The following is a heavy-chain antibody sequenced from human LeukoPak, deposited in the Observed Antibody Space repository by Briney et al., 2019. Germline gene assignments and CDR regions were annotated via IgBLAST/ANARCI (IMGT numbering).Heavy chain of an antibody. CDR1: GGSFSGYY. CDR2: INHSRSN. J-gene: IGHJ4*02. V-gene: IGHV4-34*01. D-gene: IGHD3-10*01. CDR3: ARGRRLLWFRELPDFDY. Sequence: PSETLSLTCAVYGGSFSGYYWSSIRQPPGKGLELIGEINHSRSNNYNPSLKSRVTISVDTSKNQFSLKLSSVTAADTAVYYCARGRRLLWFRELPDFDYWGQGTLVTVSS.